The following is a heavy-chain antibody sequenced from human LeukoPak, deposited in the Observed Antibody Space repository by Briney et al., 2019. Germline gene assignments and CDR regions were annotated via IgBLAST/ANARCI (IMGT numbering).Heavy chain of an antibody. J-gene: IGHJ4*02. CDR2: IIPIFGTA. Sequence: SVKVSCKASGGTFSSYAISWVRQAPGQGLEWMGGIIPIFGTANYAQKFQGRVTITADKSTSTAYMELSSLRSEDTAVYYCARDLSGDVLTAPFDYWAREPWSPSPQ. CDR1: GGTFSSYA. V-gene: IGHV1-69*06. CDR3: ARDLSGDVLTAPFDY. D-gene: IGHD1-1*01.